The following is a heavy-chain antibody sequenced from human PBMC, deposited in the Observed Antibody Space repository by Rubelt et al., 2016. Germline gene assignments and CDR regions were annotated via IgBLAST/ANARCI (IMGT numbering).Heavy chain of an antibody. Sequence: QITLKESGPTLVKPTQTLTLTCTFSGFSLSTSGVGVGWIRQPPGKALEWLALIYWDDDKRYSPSLKSRLTITKDTSKNHVVLTMTNMDPVDTATYYCARTIYDSSYYYNYFDYWGQGTLVTVSS. CDR3: ARTIYDSSYYYNYFDY. CDR2: IYWDDDK. V-gene: IGHV2-5*02. CDR1: GFSLSTSGVG. D-gene: IGHD3-22*01. J-gene: IGHJ4*02.